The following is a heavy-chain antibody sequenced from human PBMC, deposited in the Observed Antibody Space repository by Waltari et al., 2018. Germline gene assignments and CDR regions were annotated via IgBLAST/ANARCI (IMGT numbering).Heavy chain of an antibody. CDR2: IIPIFGTA. CDR1: GGTFSSYA. D-gene: IGHD3-22*01. CDR3: ASSPVSPKYYYDSSGYEPFDY. Sequence: QVQLVQSGAEVKKPGSSVKVSCKASGGTFSSYAISWVRQAPGQGLEWMGGIIPIFGTANYAQKFQGRVTITADESTSTAYMELSSLRSEDTAVYYCASSPVSPKYYYDSSGYEPFDYWGQGTLVTVSS. J-gene: IGHJ4*02. V-gene: IGHV1-69*12.